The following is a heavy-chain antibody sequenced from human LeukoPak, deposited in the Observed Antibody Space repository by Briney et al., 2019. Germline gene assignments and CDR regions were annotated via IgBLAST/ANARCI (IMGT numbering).Heavy chain of an antibody. Sequence: SVTVSCKASGYTFNGYYMHWLRQAPGQGLEWMGWINPNSGGTNYAQKFQGRVIMTRDTSISTAYMELSRLRSDDTAVYYCAIRQGEPSEFDYWGQGTLVTVSS. J-gene: IGHJ4*02. CDR3: AIRQGEPSEFDY. V-gene: IGHV1-2*02. CDR2: INPNSGGT. D-gene: IGHD3-16*01. CDR1: GYTFNGYY.